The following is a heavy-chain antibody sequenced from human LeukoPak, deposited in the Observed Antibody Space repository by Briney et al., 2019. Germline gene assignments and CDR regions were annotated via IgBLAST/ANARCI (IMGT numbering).Heavy chain of an antibody. J-gene: IGHJ4*02. CDR2: LSHSGTP. D-gene: IGHD3-3*01. CDR1: GYSINSAYY. CDR3: ARFPDGVTYYADY. Sequence: SETLSLTCTVSGYSINSAYYWGWIRQPPGKGLEWIGTLSHSGTPYYNLSLKSRLTISVDTSKNQFSLKLSSVTAADTAVYYCARFPDGVTYYADYWGQGTLVTVSS. V-gene: IGHV4-38-2*02.